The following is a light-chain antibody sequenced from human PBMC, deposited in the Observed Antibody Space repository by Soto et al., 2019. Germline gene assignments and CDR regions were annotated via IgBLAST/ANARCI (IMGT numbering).Light chain of an antibody. Sequence: DIQMTQSPSTLSASIGDRVTITCRASQSISSWLAWYQQKPGKVPNHLIYKASDLQSGVPSRFSGSRSGTEFTLTISSLQPDDIATYYCLQYNSYPLTFGQGTNVDIK. V-gene: IGKV1-5*03. CDR3: LQYNSYPLT. CDR1: QSISSW. CDR2: KAS. J-gene: IGKJ1*01.